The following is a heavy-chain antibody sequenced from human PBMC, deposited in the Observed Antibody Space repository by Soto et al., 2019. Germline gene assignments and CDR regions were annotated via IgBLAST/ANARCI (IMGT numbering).Heavy chain of an antibody. CDR2: INPANGKT. CDR3: ARHSGQWLVLGTVDY. V-gene: IGHV1-3*01. J-gene: IGHJ4*02. CDR1: GYMFTTYA. Sequence: QVQLVQSGAEVKKPGASVKVSCKASGYMFTTYAIHWVHQAPGHRLEWMAWINPANGKTKSSQKYQGRVTFTRDTSATTAYMELTSLTPEDTAVYYCARHSGQWLVLGTVDYWGQGTLVTVSS. D-gene: IGHD6-19*01.